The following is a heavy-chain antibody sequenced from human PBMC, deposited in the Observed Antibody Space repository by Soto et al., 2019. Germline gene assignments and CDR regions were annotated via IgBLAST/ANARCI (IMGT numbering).Heavy chain of an antibody. CDR3: ASQGLRDGYNFDY. CDR2: IYYSGST. CDR1: GGSISSSSYY. J-gene: IGHJ4*02. D-gene: IGHD5-12*01. V-gene: IGHV4-39*07. Sequence: SETLSLTCTVSGGSISSSSYYWGWIRQPPGKGLEWIGRIYYSGSTYYNPSLKSRVTISVDTSKNQFSLKLSSVTAADTAVYYCASQGLRDGYNFDYWGQGTLVTVSS.